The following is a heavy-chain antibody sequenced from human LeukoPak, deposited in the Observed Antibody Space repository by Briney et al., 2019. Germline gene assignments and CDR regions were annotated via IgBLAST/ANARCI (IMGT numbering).Heavy chain of an antibody. Sequence: ASVKVSCKASGFTSTNFAVQWVRQARGQRLEWIGWIIVGSGATKCAQDFQERVTITRDLSRSTLSMELRSLTSEDTAVYYCAADLSNPRMGASYLDSWGQGTLVTVSS. D-gene: IGHD3-16*01. V-gene: IGHV1-58*01. J-gene: IGHJ4*02. CDR3: AADLSNPRMGASYLDS. CDR1: GFTSTNFA. CDR2: IIVGSGAT.